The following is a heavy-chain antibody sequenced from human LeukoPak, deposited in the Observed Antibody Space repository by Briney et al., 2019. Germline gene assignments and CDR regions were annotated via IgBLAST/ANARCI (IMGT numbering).Heavy chain of an antibody. CDR3: ARDDRYSYGYYFDY. Sequence: GVSLRLSCAASGFTFSSYSMNWVRQAPGKGLEWVSSISSSSSYIYYADSVRGRFTISRDNAKNSLYQQMNSLRAEDTAVYYCARDDRYSYGYYFDYWGEGTLVTVSS. V-gene: IGHV3-21*01. CDR2: ISSSSSYI. J-gene: IGHJ4*02. CDR1: GFTFSSYS. D-gene: IGHD5-18*01.